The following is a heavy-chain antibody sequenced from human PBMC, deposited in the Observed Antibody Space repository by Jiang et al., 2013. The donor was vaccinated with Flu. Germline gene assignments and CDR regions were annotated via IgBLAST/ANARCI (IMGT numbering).Heavy chain of an antibody. Sequence: SLRISCKGSGYSFTSYWISWVRQMPGKGLEWMGRIDPSDSYTNYSPSFQGHVTISADKSISTAYLQWSSLKASDTAMYYCARHLRGYSSSWYGGAEYFQHWGQGTLVTVSS. J-gene: IGHJ1*01. CDR1: GYSFTSYW. V-gene: IGHV5-10-1*01. CDR3: ARHLRGYSSSWYGGAEYFQH. CDR2: IDPSDSYT. D-gene: IGHD6-13*01.